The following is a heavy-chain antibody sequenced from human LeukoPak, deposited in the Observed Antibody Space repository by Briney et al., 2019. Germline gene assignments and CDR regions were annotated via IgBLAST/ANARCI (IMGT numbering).Heavy chain of an antibody. CDR3: TTQAGVPLYDSSGHDAFDI. Sequence: PGGSLRLSCAASGFTFSNAWMSWVRQAPGKGLEWVGRIKSKTDGGTTDYAAPVKGRFTISKDDSKNTLYLQMNSLKTEDTAVYYCTTQAGVPLYDSSGHDAFDIWGQGTMVTVSS. D-gene: IGHD3-22*01. J-gene: IGHJ3*02. V-gene: IGHV3-15*01. CDR1: GFTFSNAW. CDR2: IKSKTDGGTT.